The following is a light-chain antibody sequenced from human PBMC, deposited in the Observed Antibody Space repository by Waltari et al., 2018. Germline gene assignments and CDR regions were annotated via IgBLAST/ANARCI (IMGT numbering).Light chain of an antibody. CDR2: NDS. J-gene: IGLJ6*01. V-gene: IGLV3-21*04. Sequence: SYVLTQSPSVSVAPGKTARITCGGNTLGSKSVQWYQQKPGQAPVLVIYNDSDRPSGIPERFSGSNSGNTATLTISRVEAGDEAGYYCQVWDSSSDHPVFGSGTKVTVL. CDR3: QVWDSSSDHPV. CDR1: TLGSKS.